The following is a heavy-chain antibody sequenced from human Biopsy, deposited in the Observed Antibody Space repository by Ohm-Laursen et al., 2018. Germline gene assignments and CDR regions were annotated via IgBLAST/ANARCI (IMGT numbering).Heavy chain of an antibody. D-gene: IGHD2/OR15-2a*01. V-gene: IGHV4-59*07. CDR1: GGSISSYY. Sequence: SDTLSLTWTVSGGSISSYYWNWIRQPPGKGLEWIGYIYYSGSTNYNPSLKGRVTISVDTSKNQFSLRLNSVTAADTAVYYCARATNSTGWPYYYFYGMDVWGRGTTVTVSS. CDR2: IYYSGST. J-gene: IGHJ6*02. CDR3: ARATNSTGWPYYYFYGMDV.